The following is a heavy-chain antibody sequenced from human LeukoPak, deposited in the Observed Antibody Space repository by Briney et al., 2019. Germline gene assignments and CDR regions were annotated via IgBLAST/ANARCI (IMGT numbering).Heavy chain of an antibody. CDR2: IYYSGRT. J-gene: IGHJ6*03. D-gene: IGHD3-3*01. CDR1: GGSLSSSSYY. Sequence: PSETLSLTCTVSGGSLSSSSYYWGWIRQPPGKGLEWIGSIYYSGRTYYNPSLKSRVTISVDTSKNQFSLKLSSVTAADTAVYYCARHSYLLNWSGYYTDYYYYMDVWGKGTTVTVSS. V-gene: IGHV4-39*01. CDR3: ARHSYLLNWSGYYTDYYYYMDV.